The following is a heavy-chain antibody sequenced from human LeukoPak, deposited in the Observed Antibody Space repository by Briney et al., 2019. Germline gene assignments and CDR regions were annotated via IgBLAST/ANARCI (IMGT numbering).Heavy chain of an antibody. CDR3: ASGSSSSWYGYGMDV. D-gene: IGHD6-13*01. J-gene: IGHJ6*02. V-gene: IGHV1-18*01. CDR2: ISAYNGNT. CDR1: GYTFTSYG. Sequence: ASVKVSCKASGYTFTSYGISWVRQAPGQGLEWMGWISAYNGNTNYAQKLQGRVTMTTDTSTSTAYMELRSLRSDDTAVYYCASGSSSSWYGYGMDVWGQGTTVTVSS.